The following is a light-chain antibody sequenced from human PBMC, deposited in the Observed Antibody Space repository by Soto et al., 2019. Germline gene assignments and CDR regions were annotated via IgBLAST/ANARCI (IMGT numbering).Light chain of an antibody. V-gene: IGLV2-8*01. CDR3: SSHGGSNNFYV. CDR2: EVS. CDR1: SSDVGAYNY. Sequence: QSVLTQPPSASGSPGQSVTISCTGTSSDVGAYNYVSWYQQHPGKAPKLMIHEVSKRPSGVPDRFSASKSGNTAFLTVSGLQAEDEADYYCSSHGGSNNFYVFGTGTKLTVL. J-gene: IGLJ1*01.